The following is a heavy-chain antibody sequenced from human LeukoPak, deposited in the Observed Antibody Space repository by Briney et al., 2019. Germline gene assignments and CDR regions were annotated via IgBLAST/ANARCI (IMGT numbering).Heavy chain of an antibody. V-gene: IGHV3-23*01. CDR2: ISATGGNT. Sequence: GGSLRLSCAASGFTFSNYAMTWVRQAPGKGLEWVSAISATGGNTYYADSVKGRFTISRDSSKNTLYLQMNSLRAEGTALYYCAKNSVGGSYYPIDYWGQGTLVTVSS. CDR3: AKNSVGGSYYPIDY. J-gene: IGHJ4*02. CDR1: GFTFSNYA. D-gene: IGHD1-26*01.